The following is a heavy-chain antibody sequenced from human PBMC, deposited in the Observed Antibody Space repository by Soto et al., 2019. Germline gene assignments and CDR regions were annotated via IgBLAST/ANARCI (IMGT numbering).Heavy chain of an antibody. CDR1: DFSFSNVW. V-gene: IGHV3-15*07. Sequence: EVQLVESGGGLVKPGGSLRLSCAASDFSFSNVWMNWVRQAPVKGLEWVGRIKSKTDGGTTDYAAPVKGRFTISRDDSKNTLYLQMNSLKAKDTAVYYCTPLALKYSSGWYEFSDWGQGTLVTVSS. CDR3: TPLALKYSSGWYEFSD. CDR2: IKSKTDGGTT. D-gene: IGHD6-19*01. J-gene: IGHJ4*02.